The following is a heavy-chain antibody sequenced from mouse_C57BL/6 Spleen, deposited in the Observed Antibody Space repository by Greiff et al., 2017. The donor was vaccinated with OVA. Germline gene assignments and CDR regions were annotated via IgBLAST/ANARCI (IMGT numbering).Heavy chain of an antibody. Sequence: EVQRVESGPELVKPGASVKISCKASGYSFTGYYMNWVKQSPEKSLEWIGEINPSTGGTTYNQKFKAKATLTVDKSSSTAYMQLKSLTSEDSAVYYCARWGNYEYFDVWGTGTTVTVSS. CDR1: GYSFTGYY. V-gene: IGHV1-42*01. J-gene: IGHJ1*03. D-gene: IGHD2-1*01. CDR3: ARWGNYEYFDV. CDR2: INPSTGGT.